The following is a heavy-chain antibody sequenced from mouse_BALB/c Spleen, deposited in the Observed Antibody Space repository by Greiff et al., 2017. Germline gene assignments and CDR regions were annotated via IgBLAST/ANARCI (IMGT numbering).Heavy chain of an antibody. CDR2: ISYDGSN. V-gene: IGHV3-6*02. CDR1: GYSITSGYY. CDR3: ARGAYGNYFSYAMDY. D-gene: IGHD2-1*01. Sequence: EVKLMESGPGLVKPSQSLSLTCSVTGYSITSGYYWNWIRQFPGNKLEWMGYISYDGSNNYNPSLKNRISITRDTSKNQFFLKLNSVTTEDTATYYCARGAYGNYFSYAMDYWGQGTSGTVSS. J-gene: IGHJ4*01.